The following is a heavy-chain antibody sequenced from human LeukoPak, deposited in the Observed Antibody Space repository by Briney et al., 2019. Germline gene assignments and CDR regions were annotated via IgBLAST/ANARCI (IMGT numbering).Heavy chain of an antibody. CDR1: GGSISSGGYS. J-gene: IGHJ6*02. CDR3: ARGWATQFRFFKDGMDV. V-gene: IGHV4-30-2*01. D-gene: IGHD3-3*01. Sequence: SETLSLTCAVSGGSISSGGYSWSWIRQPPGKGLEWIGYIYHSGSTNYNPSLKSRVTISVDTSKNQFSLKLSSVTAADTAVYYCARGWATQFRFFKDGMDVWGQGTTVTVSS. CDR2: IYHSGST.